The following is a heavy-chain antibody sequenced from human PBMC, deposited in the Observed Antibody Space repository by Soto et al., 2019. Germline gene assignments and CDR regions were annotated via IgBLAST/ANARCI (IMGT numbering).Heavy chain of an antibody. V-gene: IGHV3-64D*09. D-gene: IGHD3-3*01. CDR2: ISSNGGST. CDR1: GFTFSSYA. J-gene: IGHJ3*02. Sequence: GGSLRLSCSASGFTFSSYAMHWVRQAPGKGLEYVSAISSNGGSTYYVDSVKGRFTISRDNSKNTLYLQMSSLRAEDTAVYYCVKGIGDDAFDIWGQGTMVTVSS. CDR3: VKGIGDDAFDI.